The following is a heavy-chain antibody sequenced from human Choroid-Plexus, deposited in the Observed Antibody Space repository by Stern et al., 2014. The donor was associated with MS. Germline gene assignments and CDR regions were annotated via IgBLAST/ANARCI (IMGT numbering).Heavy chain of an antibody. V-gene: IGHV3-30*18. J-gene: IGHJ5*02. CDR2: VSYAGSNK. Sequence: QVQLVESGGGVVQPGRPLRLSCVASGFTLGSCAMHWVRQAPGKGLEWVAGVSYAGSNKSYADSVKGRFTISRDNSQNTLYMQMSSLRPEDTAVYYCAKDRQYLTYFFDHWGQGSLVTVSS. CDR3: AKDRQYLTYFFDH. D-gene: IGHD2/OR15-2a*01. CDR1: GFTLGSCA.